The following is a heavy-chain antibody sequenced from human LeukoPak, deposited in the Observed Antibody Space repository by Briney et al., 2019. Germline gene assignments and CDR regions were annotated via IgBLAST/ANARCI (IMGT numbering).Heavy chain of an antibody. J-gene: IGHJ6*03. D-gene: IGHD2-21*01. CDR3: AKHLGSHSFLIYYMDV. Sequence: GGSLRLSCEASQFTFSRFAMSWIRQAPGTGLEWASTLSGSGTATYYADSVKGRFTTSRDNSKDTLYLQMDNLRADDTAVYYCAKHLGSHSFLIYYMDVWGTGTSVIVSS. CDR1: QFTFSRFA. V-gene: IGHV3-23*01. CDR2: LSGSGTAT.